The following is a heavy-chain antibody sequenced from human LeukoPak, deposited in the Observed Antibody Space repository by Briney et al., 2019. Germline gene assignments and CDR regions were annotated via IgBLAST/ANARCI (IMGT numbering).Heavy chain of an antibody. J-gene: IGHJ4*02. V-gene: IGHV1-18*01. CDR1: GYTFTSYG. D-gene: IGHD2-21*01. CDR2: INAYNDNT. Sequence: ASVKVSCKASGYTFTSYGISWVRQAPGQGLEWMSWINAYNDNTNYAQKFQGRVTMTTDTSTSTAYMELRSLRSDDTAAFYCARAGGSYSPSDYWGQGTLVTVSS. CDR3: ARAGGSYSPSDY.